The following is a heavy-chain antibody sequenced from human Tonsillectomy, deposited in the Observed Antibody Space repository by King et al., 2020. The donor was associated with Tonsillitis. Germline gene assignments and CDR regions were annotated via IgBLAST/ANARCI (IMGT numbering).Heavy chain of an antibody. Sequence: HVQLVESGGGVVQPGRSLRLSCVVSGFTFSSYGMHWVRQAPGKGLQWVAVISYDGGNKYYADSVKGRFTISRDESKNTLYLQMSSLRHEDTAVYYCATDWVRGVIYYYNGMDVWGQGTTVTVSS. V-gene: IGHV3-30*03. D-gene: IGHD3-10*01. CDR2: ISYDGGNK. CDR3: ATDWVRGVIYYYNGMDV. J-gene: IGHJ6*02. CDR1: GFTFSSYG.